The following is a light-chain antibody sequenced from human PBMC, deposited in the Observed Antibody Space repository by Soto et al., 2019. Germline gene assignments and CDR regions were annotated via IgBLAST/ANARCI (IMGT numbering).Light chain of an antibody. Sequence: EIVLTQSPGTLSLSPGERATLSCRASQSVTSSYLAWYQLKPGQAPRLVIYGASSRATGIPDRFSGSGSGTDFTLTISRLEPEDFAVYSCQQYSSSPWTFGQGTKVEI. CDR1: QSVTSSY. CDR2: GAS. J-gene: IGKJ1*01. CDR3: QQYSSSPWT. V-gene: IGKV3-20*01.